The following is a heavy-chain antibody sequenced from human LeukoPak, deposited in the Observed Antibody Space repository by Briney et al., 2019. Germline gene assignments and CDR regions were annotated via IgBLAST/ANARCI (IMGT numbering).Heavy chain of an antibody. D-gene: IGHD2-15*01. Sequence: SVKVSCKASGGTFSSYTISWVRQAPGQGLEWMGRIIPILGIANYAQKFQGRVTITTDESTSTAYMELSSLRSEDTAVYYCARGGVAATRLATLNWFDPRGQGTLVTVSP. J-gene: IGHJ5*02. CDR1: GGTFSSYT. V-gene: IGHV1-69*16. CDR3: ARGGVAATRLATLNWFDP. CDR2: IIPILGIA.